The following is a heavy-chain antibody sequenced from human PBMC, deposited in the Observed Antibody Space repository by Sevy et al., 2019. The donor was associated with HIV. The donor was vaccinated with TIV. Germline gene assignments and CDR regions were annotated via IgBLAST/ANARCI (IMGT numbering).Heavy chain of an antibody. CDR2: INPNSGGT. J-gene: IGHJ6*02. Sequence: VSVKVSCKASGYTFTGYYMHWVRQAPGQGLEWMGWINPNSGGTNYAQKFQGRVTMTRDTSISTAYMELSRLRSDDTAVYYCARSGQQQPIYGMDVWGQGTTVTVSS. CDR1: GYTFTGYY. CDR3: ARSGQQQPIYGMDV. D-gene: IGHD6-13*01. V-gene: IGHV1-2*02.